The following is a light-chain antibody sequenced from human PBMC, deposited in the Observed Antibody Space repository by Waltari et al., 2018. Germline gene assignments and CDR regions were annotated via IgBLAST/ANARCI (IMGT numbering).Light chain of an antibody. CDR2: WAS. CDR3: QQYYSTPIT. CDR1: QSDLYNSNNKNY. V-gene: IGKV4-1*01. J-gene: IGKJ5*01. Sequence: DIVITVSSDPRAVSLGERDIMNCKSSQSDLYNSNNKNYLAWYQQKPGQPPKLLIYWASTRESGVPDRCSGSGSGTDFTLTISSLQAEDVAVYYCQQYYSTPITFGQGTRLEIK.